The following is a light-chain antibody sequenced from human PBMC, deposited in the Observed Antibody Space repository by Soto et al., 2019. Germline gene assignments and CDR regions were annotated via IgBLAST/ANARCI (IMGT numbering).Light chain of an antibody. CDR3: HQRTTLGT. Sequence: EIVLTQSPDTLFLSPSETSPLCCRVSQIIKTFYFGWYQQKPGQSPRLLIYGASTRATCIPARFSGSGSGTDYSLTIRSLEPEDFAVYYCHQRTTLGTLGQGTKVDIK. V-gene: IGKV3-11*01. CDR2: GAS. CDR1: QIIKTFY. J-gene: IGKJ1*01.